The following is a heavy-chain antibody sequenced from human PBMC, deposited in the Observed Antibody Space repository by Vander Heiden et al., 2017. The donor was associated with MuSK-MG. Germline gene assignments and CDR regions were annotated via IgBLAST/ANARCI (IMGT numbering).Heavy chain of an antibody. Sequence: EVQLLESGGGLVQPGGSLRLSCAASGFTFSSYAMSWVRQAPGKGREGVYVISGSGGSTYYADSVKGRLTISRDNSKKTLYLQMKSMRAEDTAVYYCAKDRARKAYFDYWGQGTLVTVSS. V-gene: IGHV3-23*01. CDR3: AKDRARKAYFDY. D-gene: IGHD1-26*01. CDR2: ISGSGGST. CDR1: GFTFSSYA. J-gene: IGHJ4*02.